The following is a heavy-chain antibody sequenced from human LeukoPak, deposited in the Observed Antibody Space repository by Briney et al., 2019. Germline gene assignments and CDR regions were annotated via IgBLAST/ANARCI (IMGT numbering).Heavy chain of an antibody. CDR2: ISSSSSYI. D-gene: IGHD2-15*01. Sequence: PGGSLRLSCAASGFIFNTYSMNWVRQAPGKGLEWVSSISSSSSYIYYADSVKGRFTISRDNAKNSLYLQMNSLRAEDTAVYYCARDTLYDAFDIWGQGTMVTVSS. CDR1: GFIFNTYS. J-gene: IGHJ3*02. CDR3: ARDTLYDAFDI. V-gene: IGHV3-21*01.